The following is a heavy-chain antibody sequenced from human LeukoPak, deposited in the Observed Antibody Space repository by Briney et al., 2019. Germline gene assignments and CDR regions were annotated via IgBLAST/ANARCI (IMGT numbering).Heavy chain of an antibody. D-gene: IGHD1-1*01. Sequence: SETLSLTCTVPGGSMSSYYWSWIRQPAGKGLEYIGRIYTSGDTNSNPSLKSRVTMSVDTSNNQFSLKLRSVTAADTAVYYCARHEVQLEPFDYWGQGTLVTVSS. CDR2: IYTSGDT. J-gene: IGHJ4*02. CDR3: ARHEVQLEPFDY. CDR1: GGSMSSYY. V-gene: IGHV4-4*07.